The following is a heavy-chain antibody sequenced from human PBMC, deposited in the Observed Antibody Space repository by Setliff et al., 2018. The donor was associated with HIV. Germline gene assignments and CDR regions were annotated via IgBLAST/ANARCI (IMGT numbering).Heavy chain of an antibody. CDR2: IYYSGST. V-gene: IGHV4-39*01. D-gene: IGHD6-13*01. CDR1: GGSISSSSYY. CDR3: ARHRDPPGSSWIFYYYYMDL. J-gene: IGHJ6*03. Sequence: SETLSLTCTVSGGSISSSSYYWGWIRQPPGKGLEWIGTIYYSGSTYYNTSLSSRLTISVDTSKNQVSLRLSSATAADTGVYYCARHRDPPGSSWIFYYYYMDLWGGGTTVTVSS.